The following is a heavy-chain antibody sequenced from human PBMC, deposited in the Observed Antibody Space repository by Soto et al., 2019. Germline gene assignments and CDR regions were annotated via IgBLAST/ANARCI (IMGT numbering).Heavy chain of an antibody. CDR1: GGSTSSGGYY. Sequence: PSETLSLTCTVSGGSTSSGGYYWSWIRQHPGKGLEWIGYIYYSGSTYYNPSLKSRVTISVDTSKNQFSLKLSSVTAADTAVYYCARALRGDDYGDYGTAFDIWGQGTMVTVPS. V-gene: IGHV4-31*03. CDR3: ARALRGDDYGDYGTAFDI. D-gene: IGHD4-17*01. CDR2: IYYSGST. J-gene: IGHJ3*02.